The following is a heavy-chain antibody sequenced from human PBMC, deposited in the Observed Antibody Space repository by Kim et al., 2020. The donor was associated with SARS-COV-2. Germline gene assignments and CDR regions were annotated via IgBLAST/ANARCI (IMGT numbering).Heavy chain of an antibody. CDR3: ARVKRAGTTDWFDP. Sequence: DSVMGRFPISRDNAKNSVYLQMSSLRAEDTAVYFCARVKRAGTTDWFDPWGQGTLVTVS. V-gene: IGHV3-7*03. D-gene: IGHD1-7*01. J-gene: IGHJ5*02.